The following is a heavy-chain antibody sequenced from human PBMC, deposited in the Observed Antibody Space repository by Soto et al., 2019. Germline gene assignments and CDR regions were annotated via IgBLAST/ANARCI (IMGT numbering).Heavy chain of an antibody. CDR2: IYYTGST. CDR1: SGSISPYY. Sequence: QVQLQESGPGLVKPSETLSLTCTVSSGSISPYYWSWIRQPPEKGLEWIGYIYYTGSTNYNPSLKSRVTISMDTSKNQFSLKLSSVTAADTAVYYCARDRWFDPWGQGTLVTVSS. V-gene: IGHV4-59*01. CDR3: ARDRWFDP. J-gene: IGHJ5*02.